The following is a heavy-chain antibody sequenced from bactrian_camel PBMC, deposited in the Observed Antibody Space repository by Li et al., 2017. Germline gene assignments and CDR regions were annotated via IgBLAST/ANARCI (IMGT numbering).Heavy chain of an antibody. V-gene: IGHV3S40*01. CDR3: VRDYGNYDWTLGS. CDR1: GFTFRTSH. J-gene: IGHJ4*01. Sequence: VQLVESGGGLVQPGGSLMLSCFTSGFTFRTSHMTWVRQAPGQGLEWVSHIQIDGSSTSYADSVKGRFTISRDNTKTTVYLQMNSLKPEDTALYYCVRDYGNYDWTLGSWGQGTQVTVS. D-gene: IGHD4*01. CDR2: IQIDGSST.